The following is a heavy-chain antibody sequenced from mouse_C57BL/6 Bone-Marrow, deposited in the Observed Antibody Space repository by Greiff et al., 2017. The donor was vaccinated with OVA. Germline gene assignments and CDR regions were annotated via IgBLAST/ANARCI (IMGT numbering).Heavy chain of an antibody. CDR2: IWSDGST. CDR3: ARHALDYYGSSYDYAMDY. D-gene: IGHD1-1*01. J-gene: IGHJ4*01. CDR1: GFSLTSYG. Sequence: VQGVETGPGLVAPSQSLSITCTVSGFSLTSYGVHWVRQPPGKGLEWLVVIWSDGSTTYNSALKSRLSISKDNSKSQVFLKMNSLQTDDTAMYYCARHALDYYGSSYDYAMDYWGQGTSVTVSS. V-gene: IGHV2-6-1*01.